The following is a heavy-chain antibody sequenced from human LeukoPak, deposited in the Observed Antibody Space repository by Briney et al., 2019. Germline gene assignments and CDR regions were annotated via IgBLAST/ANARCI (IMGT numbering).Heavy chain of an antibody. CDR1: GFTFSSYA. Sequence: GGSLRLSCAASGFTFSSYAMIWVRQAPGKGLEGVSFISGSGGNTYYADSVKGRFTISRDNSKNTLYLQMNSLRAEDTAVYYCAKVPYYDFWSAYSWFDPWGQGTLVTVSS. D-gene: IGHD3-3*01. V-gene: IGHV3-23*01. CDR2: ISGSGGNT. CDR3: AKVPYYDFWSAYSWFDP. J-gene: IGHJ5*02.